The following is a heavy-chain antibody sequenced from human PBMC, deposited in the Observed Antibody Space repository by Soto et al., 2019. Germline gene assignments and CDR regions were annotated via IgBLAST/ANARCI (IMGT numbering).Heavy chain of an antibody. CDR3: ARVPRYCTGTSCYPSWFDP. D-gene: IGHD2-2*01. CDR1: GFTFSSYW. Sequence: GGSLRLSCAASGFTFSSYWMSWVRQAPGKGLEWVANIKQDGSEKYYVDSVKGRFTISRDNAENSLFLQMNSLSAEDTAVYYCARVPRYCTGTSCYPSWFDPWGQGTQVTVSS. J-gene: IGHJ5*02. V-gene: IGHV3-7*01. CDR2: IKQDGSEK.